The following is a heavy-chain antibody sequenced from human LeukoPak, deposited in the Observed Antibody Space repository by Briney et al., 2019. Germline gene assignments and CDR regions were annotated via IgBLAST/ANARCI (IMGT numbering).Heavy chain of an antibody. Sequence: ASVKVSCKASGYTFTSYGISWVRQASGQGLEWMGWISAYNGNTNYAQKLQGRVTMTTDTSTSTAYMELRSLRSDDTAVYYCARVSPGSTYYYDSSGYWTGLNFDYWGQGTLVTVSS. V-gene: IGHV1-18*01. CDR2: ISAYNGNT. J-gene: IGHJ4*02. CDR1: GYTFTSYG. CDR3: ARVSPGSTYYYDSSGYWTGLNFDY. D-gene: IGHD3-22*01.